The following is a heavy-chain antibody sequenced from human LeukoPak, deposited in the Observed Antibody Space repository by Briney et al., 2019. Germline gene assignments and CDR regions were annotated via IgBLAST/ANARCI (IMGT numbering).Heavy chain of an antibody. J-gene: IGHJ4*02. V-gene: IGHV3-15*01. CDR2: IKSKTDGGTT. CDR1: GFTFSNAW. D-gene: IGHD3-9*01. CDR3: TRASRVFSYYDILTGYYYFDY. Sequence: GGSLRLSCAASGFTFSNAWMSWVRQAPGKGLEWVGRIKSKTDGGTTDYAAPVKGRFTISRDDSKNTLYLQMNSLKTEGTAVYYCTRASRVFSYYDILTGYYYFDYWGQGTLVTVSS.